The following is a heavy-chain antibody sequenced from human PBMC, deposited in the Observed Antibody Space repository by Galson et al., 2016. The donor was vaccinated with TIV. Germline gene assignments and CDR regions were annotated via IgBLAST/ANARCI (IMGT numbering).Heavy chain of an antibody. CDR1: GFTFSSFA. J-gene: IGHJ4*02. Sequence: SLKPSFSASGFTFSSFAINLVRQAPGEGLELGSTISATCLSAYYADAVEGRFTVSRDNSKNTLSLQMNSLRDEDTAVYYCARDRVTCIPEGGNFDFWGQGTLVTVSS. CDR2: ISATCLSA. CDR3: ARDRVTCIPEGGNFDF. D-gene: IGHD2-21*01. V-gene: IGHV3-23*01.